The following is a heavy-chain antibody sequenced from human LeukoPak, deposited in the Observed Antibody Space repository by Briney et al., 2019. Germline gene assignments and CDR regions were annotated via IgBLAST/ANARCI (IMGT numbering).Heavy chain of an antibody. D-gene: IGHD1-26*01. V-gene: IGHV3-21*04. CDR3: AKEREGFYFDY. J-gene: IGHJ4*01. CDR1: GFTFSSYS. Sequence: SGGSLRLSCAASGFTFSSYSMNWVRQAPGKGLEWVSSISSSSSYLYYADSVKGRFTISRDNSKNMLYLQMNGLRAEDTAVYYCAKEREGFYFDYWGHGTLVTVSS. CDR2: ISSSSSYL.